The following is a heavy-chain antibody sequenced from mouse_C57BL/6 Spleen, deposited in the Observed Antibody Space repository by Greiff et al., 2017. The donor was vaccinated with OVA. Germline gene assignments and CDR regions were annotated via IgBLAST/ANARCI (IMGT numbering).Heavy chain of an antibody. V-gene: IGHV1-4*01. CDR3: ARSDPYGNPFAY. CDR1: GYTFTSYT. CDR2: INPSSGYT. Sequence: QVQLQQSGAELARPGASVKMSCKASGYTFTSYTMHWVKQRPGQGLEWIGYINPSSGYTKYNQKFKDKATLTADKSSSTAYMQLSSLTSEDSAVYYCARSDPYGNPFAYWGQGTLVTVSA. J-gene: IGHJ3*01. D-gene: IGHD2-1*01.